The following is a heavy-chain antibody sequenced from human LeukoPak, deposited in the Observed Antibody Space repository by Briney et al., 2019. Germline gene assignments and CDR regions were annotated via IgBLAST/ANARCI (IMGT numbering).Heavy chain of an antibody. CDR1: GFTFSSYP. V-gene: IGHV3-23*01. J-gene: IGHJ4*02. D-gene: IGHD3-22*01. CDR3: AKEGITMISDFDY. Sequence: PGGSLRLSCAASGFTFSSYPMSWVRQAPAKGLQWVSAISGGGGSAYCADSVKGRFTISRDNSKNTLYLQMNSLRAEDTAVYYCAKEGITMISDFDYWGQGTLVTVSS. CDR2: ISGGGGSA.